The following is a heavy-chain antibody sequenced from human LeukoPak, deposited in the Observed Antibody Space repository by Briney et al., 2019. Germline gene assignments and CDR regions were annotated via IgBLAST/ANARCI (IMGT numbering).Heavy chain of an antibody. CDR2: ISWNSGSM. CDR1: GFTFYDYA. Sequence: PGGSLRLSCTASGFTFYDYAMHWVRQAPGKGLEWVSGISWNSGSMDYADSVKGRFTISRDSAKNSLYLQMNSLRAEDTAVYYCAREGLVVPPYYYYGMDVWGQGTTVTVSS. CDR3: AREGLVVPPYYYYGMDV. V-gene: IGHV3-9*01. J-gene: IGHJ6*02. D-gene: IGHD2-2*01.